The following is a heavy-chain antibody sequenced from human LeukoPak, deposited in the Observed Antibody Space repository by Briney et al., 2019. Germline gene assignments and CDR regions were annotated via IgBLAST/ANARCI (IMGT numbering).Heavy chain of an antibody. CDR3: AKDDFGVANDY. J-gene: IGHJ4*02. CDR1: GFTFSNDV. Sequence: GGSLRLSCAASGFTFSNDVMRWVRQAPGRGLEWVSSITSGGSTYYADSVKGRFTISRDNSKNTLYLQMNSLRAEDTAVYYCAKDDFGVANDYWGQGTLVTVSS. D-gene: IGHD3-3*01. CDR2: ITSGGST. V-gene: IGHV3-23*01.